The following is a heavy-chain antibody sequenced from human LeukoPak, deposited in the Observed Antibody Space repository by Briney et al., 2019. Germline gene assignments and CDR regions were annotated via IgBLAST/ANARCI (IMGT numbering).Heavy chain of an antibody. CDR2: ISPSGTYI. D-gene: IGHD6-13*01. V-gene: IGHV3-21*01. Sequence: GGSLRLSCAGSRFSFSTYSMNWVRQAPGKGLEWVSSISPSGTYIYYADSVKGRFTISRDNAKNSLFLQMDSLRVDDTGVYYCAKVQDGSSWFEYFQHWGQGTLVTVSS. CDR1: RFSFSTYS. CDR3: AKVQDGSSWFEYFQH. J-gene: IGHJ1*01.